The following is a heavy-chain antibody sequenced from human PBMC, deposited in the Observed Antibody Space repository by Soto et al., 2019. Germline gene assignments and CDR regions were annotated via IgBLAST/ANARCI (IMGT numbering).Heavy chain of an antibody. D-gene: IGHD2-2*01. CDR1: GFTFSDHY. CDR2: TRDKLNSYTT. J-gene: IGHJ4*02. Sequence: GGSLRLSCAASGFTFSDHYMDWVRQAPGKGLEWVGRTRDKLNSYTTEYAASVKGRFTISRDDSKNSLYLQMSSLKTDDTAIYFCARVSFSTTDYWGQGTLVTVSS. CDR3: ARVSFSTTDY. V-gene: IGHV3-72*01.